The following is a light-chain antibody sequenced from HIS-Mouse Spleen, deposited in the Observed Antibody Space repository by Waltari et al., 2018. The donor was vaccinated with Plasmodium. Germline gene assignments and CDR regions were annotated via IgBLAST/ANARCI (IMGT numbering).Light chain of an antibody. V-gene: IGLV3-10*01. CDR3: QAWDSSTVV. CDR2: EDS. Sequence: SYELTQPPSVSVSPGQTARITCSGDALPKKYAYWYQQKSGQAPVLVIYEDSKRPSGIPGRFSGSSSGNTASLTISGTQAMDEADYYCQAWDSSTVVFGGGTKLTVL. J-gene: IGLJ2*01. CDR1: ALPKKY.